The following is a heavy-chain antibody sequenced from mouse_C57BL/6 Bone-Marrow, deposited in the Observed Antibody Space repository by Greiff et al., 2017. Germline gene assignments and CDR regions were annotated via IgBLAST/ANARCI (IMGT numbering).Heavy chain of an antibody. Sequence: QVQLKQSGAELVKPGASVKISCKASGYAFSSYWMNWVKQRPGKGLEWIGQIYPGDGDTNYNGKFKGKATLTADKSSSTAYMQLGSLTSEDSAVYFCARDLYYYAMDYWGQGTSVTVSS. CDR1: GYAFSSYW. J-gene: IGHJ4*01. CDR2: IYPGDGDT. CDR3: ARDLYYYAMDY. V-gene: IGHV1-80*01.